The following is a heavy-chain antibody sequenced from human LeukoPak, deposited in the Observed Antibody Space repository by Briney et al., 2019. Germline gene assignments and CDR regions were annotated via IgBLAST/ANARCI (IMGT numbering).Heavy chain of an antibody. CDR2: MSKDGATI. Sequence: GGSLRLSCAASGFTFSSYSMNWVRQAPGKGLKWVAGMSKDGATIRYEGSLEGRFTISRDNSKNTLYLQMNRLRAEDTAVYYCAKVGLPDALINWIDSWGQGTLVTVSS. CDR1: GFTFSSYS. V-gene: IGHV3-30*18. J-gene: IGHJ5*01. CDR3: AKVGLPDALINWIDS. D-gene: IGHD2-2*01.